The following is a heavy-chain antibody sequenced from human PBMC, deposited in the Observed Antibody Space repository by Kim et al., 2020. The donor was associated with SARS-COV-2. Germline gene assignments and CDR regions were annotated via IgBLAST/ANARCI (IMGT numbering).Heavy chain of an antibody. V-gene: IGHV3-23*01. CDR2: GST. Sequence: GSTYYADSVKGRFTISRDNSKNTLYLQMNSLRAEDTAVYYCAKDISTLDYWGQGTLVTVSS. D-gene: IGHD2-15*01. J-gene: IGHJ4*02. CDR3: AKDISTLDY.